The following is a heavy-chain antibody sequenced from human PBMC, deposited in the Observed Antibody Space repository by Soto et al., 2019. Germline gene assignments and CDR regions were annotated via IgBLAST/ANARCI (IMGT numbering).Heavy chain of an antibody. CDR1: GYTFTSYY. CDR2: INPSGGST. J-gene: IGHJ4*02. CDR3: ASMIGGNSGSYYFAY. V-gene: IGHV1-46*01. Sequence: ASVKVSCKASGYTFTSYYMHWVRQAPGQGLEWMGIINPSGGSTSYAQKFQGRVTMTRDTSTSTVYMELSSLRSEDTAVYYCASMIGGNSGSYYFAYWGQGTLVTVSS. D-gene: IGHD1-26*01.